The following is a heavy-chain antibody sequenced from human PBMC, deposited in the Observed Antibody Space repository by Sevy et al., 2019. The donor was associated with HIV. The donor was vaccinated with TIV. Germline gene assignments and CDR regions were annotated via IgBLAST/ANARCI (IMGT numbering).Heavy chain of an antibody. Sequence: SETLSLTCTVSGGSISRSTYYWGWIRQPPGKRLEWIASIYYSGSTYYNVSLESRVTISVDMSKNQFSLRLSSVTAADTAVYYCARHGGIAVATLDYWGQGTLVTVSS. V-gene: IGHV4-39*01. CDR2: IYYSGST. CDR3: ARHGGIAVATLDY. D-gene: IGHD6-19*01. J-gene: IGHJ4*02. CDR1: GGSISRSTYY.